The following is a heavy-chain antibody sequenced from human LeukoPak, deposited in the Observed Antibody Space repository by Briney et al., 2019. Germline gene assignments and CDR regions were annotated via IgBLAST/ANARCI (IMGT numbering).Heavy chain of an antibody. V-gene: IGHV1-18*01. Sequence: GASVKGSCKASGYTLTRYGISWVRQAPGQGLEWMGWISAYNGNTNYAQKLQGRVTMTTDTSTSTAYMELRSLRSDDTAVYYCARDLYSGYDFDYWGQGTLVTVSS. D-gene: IGHD5-12*01. CDR3: ARDLYSGYDFDY. J-gene: IGHJ4*02. CDR1: GYTLTRYG. CDR2: ISAYNGNT.